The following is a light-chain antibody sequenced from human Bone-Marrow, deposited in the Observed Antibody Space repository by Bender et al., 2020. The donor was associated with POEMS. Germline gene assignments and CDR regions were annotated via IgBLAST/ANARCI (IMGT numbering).Light chain of an antibody. Sequence: SYVVTQAPSVSVAPGQTATITCGGDKIGRRSVHWYQQKAGQAPVLVLFDDSDRPSGIPERFSGSNSGNTATLTISRVEAGDEADYYCQLWDSNSDHVFGPGTKVTVL. V-gene: IGLV3-21*02. J-gene: IGLJ1*01. CDR2: DDS. CDR3: QLWDSNSDHV. CDR1: KIGRRS.